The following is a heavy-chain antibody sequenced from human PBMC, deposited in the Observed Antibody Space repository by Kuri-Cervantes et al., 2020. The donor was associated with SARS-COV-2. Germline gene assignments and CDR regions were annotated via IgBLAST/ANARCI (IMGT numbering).Heavy chain of an antibody. J-gene: IGHJ3*02. CDR2: IRSKAYGGKT. Sequence: SLKISCTAPGYTFGDYAISWVREAPGKGLEWVGFIRSKAYGGKTEYAASVKGRFTISRDDSKSIPYLQMNSLKTEDPAVYYCTRGVDYSLTFDIWGQGTMVTVSS. V-gene: IGHV3-49*04. D-gene: IGHD2/OR15-2a*01. CDR3: TRGVDYSLTFDI. CDR1: GYTFGDYA.